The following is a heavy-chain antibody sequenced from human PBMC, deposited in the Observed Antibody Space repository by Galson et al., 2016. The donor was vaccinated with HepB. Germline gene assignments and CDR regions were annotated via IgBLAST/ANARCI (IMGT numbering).Heavy chain of an antibody. J-gene: IGHJ4*02. CDR3: ARDRSSGSGSFGY. V-gene: IGHV4-31*03. D-gene: IGHD3-10*01. Sequence: TLSLTCTVSGGSISSGGYYWSWIRQHPGKGLEWLGYIYHSGSTYYNPSLKSRVTISVDTSKNQFSLKLSSVTAADTAVYFCARDRSSGSGSFGYWGQGIQVTVSS. CDR2: IYHSGST. CDR1: GGSISSGGYY.